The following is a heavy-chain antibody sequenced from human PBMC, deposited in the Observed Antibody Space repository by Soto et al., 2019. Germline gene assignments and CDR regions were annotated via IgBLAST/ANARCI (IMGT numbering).Heavy chain of an antibody. CDR1: GGSVSSGGYY. Sequence: LSLTCTVSGGSVSSGGYYWSWIRQHPGKGLDWIGYISYSGSTYYNPSLRSRVTISVDTSTNQFSLKLSSVTATDGAVYDCARDYNTVLDYWGQGTLVTVSS. V-gene: IGHV4-31*03. CDR3: ARDYNTVLDY. D-gene: IGHD1-1*01. J-gene: IGHJ4*02. CDR2: ISYSGST.